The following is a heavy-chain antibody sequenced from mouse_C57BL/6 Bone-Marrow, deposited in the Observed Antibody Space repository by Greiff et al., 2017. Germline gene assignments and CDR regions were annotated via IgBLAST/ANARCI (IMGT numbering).Heavy chain of an antibody. CDR3: AREIYYDYDSYFDY. J-gene: IGHJ2*01. V-gene: IGHV5-15*04. CDR1: GFTFSDYG. D-gene: IGHD2-4*01. Sequence: EVKVEESGGGLVQPGGSLKLSCAASGFTFSDYGMAWVRQAPRKGPEWVAFISNLAYSIYYADTVTGRFTISRENAKNTLYLEMSSLRSEDTAMYYCAREIYYDYDSYFDYWGQGTTLTVSS. CDR2: ISNLAYSI.